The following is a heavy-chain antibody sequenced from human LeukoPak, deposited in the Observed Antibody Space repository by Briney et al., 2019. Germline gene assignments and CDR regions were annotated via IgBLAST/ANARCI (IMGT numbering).Heavy chain of an antibody. CDR3: ARAAWDYYDSSGYYYDY. CDR1: GFTFSSYA. J-gene: IGHJ4*02. Sequence: GGSLRLSCAASGFTFSSYAMHWVRQAPGKGLEWVAVISYDGSNKYYADPVKGRFTISRDNSKNTLYLQMNSLRAEDTAVYYCARAAWDYYDSSGYYYDYWGQGTLVTVSS. V-gene: IGHV3-30-3*01. D-gene: IGHD3-22*01. CDR2: ISYDGSNK.